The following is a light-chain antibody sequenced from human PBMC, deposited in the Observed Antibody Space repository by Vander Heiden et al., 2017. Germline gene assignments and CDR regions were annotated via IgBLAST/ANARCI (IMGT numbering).Light chain of an antibody. Sequence: QSVLTESPSAAGNPGQTVTISCYGSRYNIGSNTVNWYQQFPGTAPRLLRFKTNQRPSGVPDRFFGSKSGASASLAISGLQSGDEATYYCAAWDDNLSGVLFGAGTKMSVL. V-gene: IGLV1-44*01. CDR1: RYNIGSNT. CDR2: KTN. J-gene: IGLJ2*01. CDR3: AAWDDNLSGVL.